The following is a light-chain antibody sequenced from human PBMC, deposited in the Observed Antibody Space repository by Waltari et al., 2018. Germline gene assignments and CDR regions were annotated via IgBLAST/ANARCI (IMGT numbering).Light chain of an antibody. Sequence: QPVLTQPPSVSGTPGQRVSIPCSGSSSTIGRAIVNWYQQLPGTAPNLVMFANSQRPSGVPDRYSGSKAGTSASLAISGLQSEDEADYYCEARDDSLDDVVFGGGTKLTVL. CDR3: EARDDSLDDVV. J-gene: IGLJ2*01. CDR2: ANS. V-gene: IGLV1-44*01. CDR1: SSTIGRAI.